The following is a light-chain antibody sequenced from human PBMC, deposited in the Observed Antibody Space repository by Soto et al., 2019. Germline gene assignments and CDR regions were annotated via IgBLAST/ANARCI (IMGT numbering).Light chain of an antibody. V-gene: IGLV1-40*01. CDR3: QSYDSSLTTYV. CDR1: SSDIGAGYD. J-gene: IGLJ1*01. CDR2: SNA. Sequence: QSALTQPPSVSEAPEQRVTISCTGTSSDIGAGYDVHWYQQLPGAAPKLLIYSNAIRPSGVADRFSASKSGTSASLAITGLRAEDEADYYCQSYDSSLTTYVFGTGTKVTVL.